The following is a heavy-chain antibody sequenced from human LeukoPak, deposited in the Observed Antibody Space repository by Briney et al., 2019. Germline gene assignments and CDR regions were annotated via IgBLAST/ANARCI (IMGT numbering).Heavy chain of an antibody. Sequence: SETLSLTCAVYGGSFNDYNWTWIRQPPGKGLEWIGEIGHNGTTNYNPSLKGRVTISVDTSKNQLSLSLTSVTAADTAVYYCASSRGGFDYWGQGPLVTVSS. J-gene: IGHJ4*02. CDR3: ASSRGGFDY. CDR2: IGHNGTT. CDR1: GGSFNDYN. D-gene: IGHD3-10*01. V-gene: IGHV4-34*01.